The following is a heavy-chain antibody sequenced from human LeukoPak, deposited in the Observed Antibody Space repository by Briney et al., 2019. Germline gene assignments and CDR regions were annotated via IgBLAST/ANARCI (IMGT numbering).Heavy chain of an antibody. V-gene: IGHV1-18*04. Sequence: ASVKVSCKASHYTFSDYAITWVRQAPGQGLEWMGWISSYNGNTNRMYAQKFQGRVTMITDTSTSTAYMELRSLRKEDTAMYFCARVPRPYYYDGSGPFDYWGQGTQVTVSS. D-gene: IGHD3-22*01. CDR2: ISSYNGNT. CDR1: HYTFSDYA. J-gene: IGHJ4*02. CDR3: ARVPRPYYYDGSGPFDY.